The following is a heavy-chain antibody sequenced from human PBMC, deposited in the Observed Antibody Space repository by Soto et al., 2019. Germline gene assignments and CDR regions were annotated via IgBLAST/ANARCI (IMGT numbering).Heavy chain of an antibody. CDR2: IKQDGSEK. Sequence: GGSRRRSWAASGFAFKTYWMSWVRQAPGKGLEWVANIKQDGSEKYYIYSVKGRFTISRDNAKNSLYLQMNSLRAEDTAVYYCARDATPHYASWSGTSMDVWGQGTTVTFYS. V-gene: IGHV3-7*03. CDR1: GFAFKTYW. D-gene: IGHD3-3*01. J-gene: IGHJ6*02. CDR3: ARDATPHYASWSGTSMDV.